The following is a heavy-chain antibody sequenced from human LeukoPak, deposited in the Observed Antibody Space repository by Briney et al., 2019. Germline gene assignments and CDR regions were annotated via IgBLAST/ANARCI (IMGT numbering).Heavy chain of an antibody. Sequence: PSETLSLTCTVSGGSISSYYWSWIRQPPGKGLEWIGYIYYSGSTNYNPSLKSRVTISVDTSKNQFSLKLSSVTAADTAVYYCARHKPNSGYDYWGQGTLVTVSS. CDR3: ARHKPNSGYDY. D-gene: IGHD3-22*01. CDR1: GGSISSYY. V-gene: IGHV4-59*01. CDR2: IYYSGST. J-gene: IGHJ4*02.